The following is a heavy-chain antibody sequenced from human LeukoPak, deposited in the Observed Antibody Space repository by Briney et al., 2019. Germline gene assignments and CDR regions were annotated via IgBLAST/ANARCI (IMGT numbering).Heavy chain of an antibody. CDR1: GYTFTIYY. CDR2: INPSGGST. V-gene: IGHV1-46*01. D-gene: IGHD5-18*01. Sequence: ASVKVSCKASGYTFTIYYMHWVRQAPGQGLEWMGMINPSGGSTSYAQKFQGRVTMTRDTSTSTVYMELSSLRSEDTAVYSCARERWLEGTDFDYWGQGTLVTVSS. CDR3: ARERWLEGTDFDY. J-gene: IGHJ4*02.